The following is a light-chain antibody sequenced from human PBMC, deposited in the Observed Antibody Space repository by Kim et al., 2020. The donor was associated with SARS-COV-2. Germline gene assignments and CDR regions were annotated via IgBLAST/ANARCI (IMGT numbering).Light chain of an antibody. CDR2: GAS. Sequence: EIVMTQSPATLSVSPGERATLSCRASQSVSTNLAWYQLQPGRSPRLLIYGASTRAAGIPARFSGSGSGTEFTPTISSLQSEDFALYYCHQYNDWPPGDTFGQGTKLEI. V-gene: IGKV3-15*01. CDR1: QSVSTN. J-gene: IGKJ2*01. CDR3: HQYNDWPPGDT.